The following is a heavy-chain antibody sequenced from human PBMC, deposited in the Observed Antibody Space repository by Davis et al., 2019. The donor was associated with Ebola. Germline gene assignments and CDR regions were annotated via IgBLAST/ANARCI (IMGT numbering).Heavy chain of an antibody. D-gene: IGHD6-13*01. V-gene: IGHV4-39*07. CDR1: GGSISSSSYY. J-gene: IGHJ4*02. CDR3: ARGPVVSSWYRGYYFDY. Sequence: PSETLSLTCTVSGGSISSSSYYWGWIRQPPGKGLEWIGEINHSGSTNYNPSLKSRVTISVDTSKNQFSLKLSSVTAADMAVYYCARGPVVSSWYRGYYFDYWGQGTLVTVSS. CDR2: INHSGST.